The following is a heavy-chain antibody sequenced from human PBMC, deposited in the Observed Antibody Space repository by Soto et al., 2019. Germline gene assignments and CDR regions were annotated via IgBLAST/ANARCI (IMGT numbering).Heavy chain of an antibody. CDR3: ARGRHGDEVDY. V-gene: IGHV1-69*06. CDR2: IIPIFGTA. D-gene: IGHD4-17*01. CDR1: GYTFTSYG. J-gene: IGHJ4*02. Sequence: GASVKVSCKASGYTFTSYGISWVRQAPGQGLEWMGGIIPIFGTANYAQKFQGRVTITADTSTSTVYMELSSLRSEDTAVYYCARGRHGDEVDYWGQGTLVTVSS.